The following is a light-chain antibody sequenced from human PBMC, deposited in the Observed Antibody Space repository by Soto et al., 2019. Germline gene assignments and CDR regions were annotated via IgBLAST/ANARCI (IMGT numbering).Light chain of an antibody. CDR2: EVS. CDR1: SREVGSYNL. V-gene: IGLV2-23*02. Sequence: QSALTQPASVSGSPGQSITISCTGTSREVGSYNLVSWYQHHPGKAPRLIIYEVSKGPSGASNRFSGSKSGNTASLTISGLQAEDGADYYCCSYVGSSSVVFGGGTRLTVL. CDR3: CSYVGSSSVV. J-gene: IGLJ2*01.